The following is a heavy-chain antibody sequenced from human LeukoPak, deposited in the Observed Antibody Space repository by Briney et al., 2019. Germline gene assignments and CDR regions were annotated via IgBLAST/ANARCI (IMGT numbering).Heavy chain of an antibody. J-gene: IGHJ6*02. D-gene: IGHD1-14*01. V-gene: IGHV4-34*01. CDR3: ARFGSGYYYYYGMDV. CDR2: INHSGST. Sequence: ETLSLTCAVYGGSFSAYYWSWIRQPPGKGLEWIGEINHSGSTNYNPSLKSRVTISVDTSKNQFSLKLSSVTAADTAVYYCARFGSGYYYYYGMDVWGQGTTVTVSS. CDR1: GGSFSAYY.